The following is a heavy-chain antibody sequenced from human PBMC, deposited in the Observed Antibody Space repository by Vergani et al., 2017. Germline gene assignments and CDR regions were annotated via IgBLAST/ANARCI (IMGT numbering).Heavy chain of an antibody. Sequence: QVQLQESGPGLVKPSQTLFLTCSVSGASINSRYYWSWVRQPAGKGLQWVGRVYFTGSTNYNPSLRSRVSLSIDTSRNLFSLKLHSVSAEDTAMYFCARAEFXTNYYGQSYYFDFWVRGIPVTVSS. D-gene: IGHD3-22*01. V-gene: IGHV4-4*07. CDR3: ARAEFXTNYYGQSYYFDF. CDR1: GASINSRYY. J-gene: IGHJ4*02. CDR2: VYFTGST.